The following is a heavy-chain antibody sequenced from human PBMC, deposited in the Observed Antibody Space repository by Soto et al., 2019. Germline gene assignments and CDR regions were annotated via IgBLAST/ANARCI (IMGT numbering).Heavy chain of an antibody. CDR2: INHSGST. J-gene: IGHJ4*02. V-gene: IGHV4-34*01. Sequence: SETLSLTCAVYGGSFSGYYWSWIRQPPGKGLEWIGEINHSGSTNYNPSLKSRVTISVDTSKNQFSLKLSSVTAADTAVYYCARGHCSSTSCYRLDYWGQGTLVTVSS. CDR3: ARGHCSSTSCYRLDY. CDR1: GGSFSGYY. D-gene: IGHD2-2*01.